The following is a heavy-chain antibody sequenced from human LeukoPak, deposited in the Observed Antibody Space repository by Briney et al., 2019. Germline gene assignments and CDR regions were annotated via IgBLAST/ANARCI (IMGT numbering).Heavy chain of an antibody. CDR3: ARDGYSYARNYFDY. J-gene: IGHJ4*02. CDR1: GFTFSSYG. CDR2: IRYDGSNK. V-gene: IGHV3-30*02. Sequence: GGSLRLSCAASGFTFSSYGMHWVRQVPGKGLEWVAFIRYDGSNKYYADSVKGRFTISRDNSKNTLYLQMNSLRAEDTAVYYCARDGYSYARNYFDYWGQGTLVTVSS. D-gene: IGHD5-18*01.